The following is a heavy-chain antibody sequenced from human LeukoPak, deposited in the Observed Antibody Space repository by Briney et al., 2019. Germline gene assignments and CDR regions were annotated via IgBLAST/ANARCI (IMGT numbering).Heavy chain of an antibody. V-gene: IGHV3-74*01. Sequence: GGSLRLSCAASGFTFSSYWMHWVRQAPGNGLVWVSRINSDGSSTSYADSVKGRFTISRDNAKNTLYLQMNSLTADDTAVHYCVRAYHPGGWFDPWGQGTLVTVSS. CDR3: VRAYHPGGWFDP. D-gene: IGHD2-21*01. CDR1: GFTFSSYW. J-gene: IGHJ5*02. CDR2: INSDGSST.